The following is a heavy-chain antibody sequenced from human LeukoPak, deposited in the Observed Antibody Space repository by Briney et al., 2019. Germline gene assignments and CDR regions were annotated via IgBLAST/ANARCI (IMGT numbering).Heavy chain of an antibody. Sequence: ASVKVSCKASEYTFTSYDFNWVRQATGQRPEWMGWMSPNSGDTGYAQKLQDRVTMTRNTSISTAYMELSSLRSDDTAVYYCARGPPNWGYDYWGPGTLVTVSS. CDR1: EYTFTSYD. CDR2: MSPNSGDT. J-gene: IGHJ4*02. V-gene: IGHV1-8*01. CDR3: ARGPPNWGYDY. D-gene: IGHD7-27*01.